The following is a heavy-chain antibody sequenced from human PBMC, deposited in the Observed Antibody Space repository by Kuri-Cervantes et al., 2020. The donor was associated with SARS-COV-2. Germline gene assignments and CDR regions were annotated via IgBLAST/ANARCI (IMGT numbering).Heavy chain of an antibody. V-gene: IGHV3-30*18. CDR1: GFTFSSNG. J-gene: IGHJ4*02. CDR2: ISYDGSNK. Sequence: GESLKISCAASGFTFSSNGMHWVRQAPGKGLEWVAVISYDGSNKYYADSVKGRFTISRDNSKNTLYLQMNSLRAEDTAVYYCAKDRSGYYQYWGQGTLVTVSS. D-gene: IGHD3-22*01. CDR3: AKDRSGYYQY.